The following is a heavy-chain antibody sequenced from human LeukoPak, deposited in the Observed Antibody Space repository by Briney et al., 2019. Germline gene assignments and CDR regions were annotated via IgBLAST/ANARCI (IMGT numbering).Heavy chain of an antibody. D-gene: IGHD6-19*01. Sequence: GGSLRLSCAASGFSFSSYAMSWVRQAPGKGLEWVSTISGSGGSTYYADSVKGRFTISRDNSKNTLYQQMNSLRAEDTAVYYCARDTLSPSGCSVAGLFDYWGQGTLVTVSS. CDR3: ARDTLSPSGCSVAGLFDY. CDR2: ISGSGGST. CDR1: GFSFSSYA. V-gene: IGHV3-23*01. J-gene: IGHJ4*02.